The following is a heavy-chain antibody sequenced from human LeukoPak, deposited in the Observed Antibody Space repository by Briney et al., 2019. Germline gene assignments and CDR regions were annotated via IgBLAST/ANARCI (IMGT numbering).Heavy chain of an antibody. CDR2: ISDGSRDT. V-gene: IGHV3-23*01. D-gene: IGHD5-12*01. CDR3: TTRLRNHFDY. J-gene: IGHJ4*02. CDR1: GFTFSSFT. Sequence: GGSLRLSCATSGFTFSSFTMNWVRQAPGKGLEWVSTISDGSRDTHYAGSVKGRFTISRDDSQNIVYLHMDSLRAEDTALYYCTTRLRNHFDYWGQGAQVTVSS.